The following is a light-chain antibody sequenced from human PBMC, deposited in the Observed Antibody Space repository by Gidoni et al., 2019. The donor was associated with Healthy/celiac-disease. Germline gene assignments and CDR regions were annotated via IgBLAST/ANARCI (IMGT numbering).Light chain of an antibody. CDR1: QSVSSN. CDR3: QQYNNWPLT. CDR2: GAA. V-gene: IGKV3-15*01. J-gene: IGKJ4*01. Sequence: EIVMTQSPATLSVSPGERAPLSCRASQSVSSNLAWYQQKPGQAPRLLIYGAATRATGIPARFSGSGSGTDFPLPISRLHSDVFAVFSCQQYNNWPLTFGGXPKVEIK.